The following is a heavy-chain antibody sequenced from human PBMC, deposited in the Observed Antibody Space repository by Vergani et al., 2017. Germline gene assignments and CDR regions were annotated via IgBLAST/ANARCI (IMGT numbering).Heavy chain of an antibody. CDR1: GYTFTSYD. D-gene: IGHD3-22*01. Sequence: QVQLVQSGAEVKKPGASVKVSCKASGYTFTSYDINWVRQATGQGLEWMGWMNPNSGNTGYAQKFQGRVTMTRNTSISTAYMELGSLRSEDTAVYYCVRDLYDSRRYVYLDYWGQGTPVTVSS. J-gene: IGHJ4*02. CDR3: VRDLYDSRRYVYLDY. V-gene: IGHV1-8*01. CDR2: MNPNSGNT.